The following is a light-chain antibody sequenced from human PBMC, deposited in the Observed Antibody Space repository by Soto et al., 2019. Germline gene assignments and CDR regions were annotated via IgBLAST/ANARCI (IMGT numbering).Light chain of an antibody. Sequence: EIVLTQSPGTLSWSPGERATLSSRSSQIVSSSYLAWYQHRRGQAPRLLIYGATSRATGIPARFNGSGSGTDFTLTISRLEPEDFAVYYCHQYGSSPPTFGQGTKVDIK. CDR1: QIVSSSY. J-gene: IGKJ1*01. V-gene: IGKV3-20*01. CDR2: GAT. CDR3: HQYGSSPPT.